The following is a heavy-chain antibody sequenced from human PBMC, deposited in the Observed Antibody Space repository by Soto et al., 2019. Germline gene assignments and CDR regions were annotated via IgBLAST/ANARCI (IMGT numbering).Heavy chain of an antibody. D-gene: IGHD3-22*01. CDR1: GFSLSTGGMG. V-gene: IGHV2-5*01. Sequence: QITLKESGPTLVRPTQTLTLTCTFSGFSLSTGGMGVGWIRQPPGKALEWLASIYWNDDKLYSPSLKSRLTISKDTSKNQVVLTMTNMDPVDTATYYCAYNHRYYSDSRGQKAGAFDMWGQGTLVTVSS. CDR3: AYNHRYYSDSRGQKAGAFDM. J-gene: IGHJ3*02. CDR2: IYWNDDK.